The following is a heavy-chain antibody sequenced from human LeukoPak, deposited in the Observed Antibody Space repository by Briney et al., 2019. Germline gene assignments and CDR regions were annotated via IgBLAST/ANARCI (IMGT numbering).Heavy chain of an antibody. Sequence: SETLSLTCAVYGGSFSGYYWSWIRQPPGKGLEWIGEINHSGSTNYNPSLKSRVTISVDTSKNQFSLKLSSVTAADTAVYYCARGSSYAYYYYYYMDVRGKGTTVTVSS. V-gene: IGHV4-34*01. CDR2: INHSGST. CDR3: ARGSSYAYYYYYYMDV. D-gene: IGHD2-2*01. J-gene: IGHJ6*03. CDR1: GGSFSGYY.